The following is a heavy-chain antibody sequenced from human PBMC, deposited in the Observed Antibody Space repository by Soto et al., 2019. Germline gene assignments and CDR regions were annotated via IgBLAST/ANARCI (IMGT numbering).Heavy chain of an antibody. Sequence: GGSLRLSCVASGFSFSNYDMDWVRQAPGKEPEWVASIGYDGTKRYYADSVKGRFTISRDNSKNTLYLQMNSLRAEDTAVYYCARDGHDYGRFDPWGQGTLVTVSS. J-gene: IGHJ5*02. V-gene: IGHV3-30*02. CDR2: IGYDGTKR. D-gene: IGHD4-17*01. CDR1: GFSFSNYD. CDR3: ARDGHDYGRFDP.